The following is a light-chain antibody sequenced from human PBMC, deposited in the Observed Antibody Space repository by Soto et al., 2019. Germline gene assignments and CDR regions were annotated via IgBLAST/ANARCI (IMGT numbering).Light chain of an antibody. CDR2: KAS. CDR1: QSINSW. J-gene: IGKJ4*01. CDR3: QQYNNYSGLT. V-gene: IGKV1-5*03. Sequence: DIQMTQSPSTLSASVGDRVTITCRASQSINSWLAWYQQKPGKAPKLLIYKASSLESGVPSRFSGSGSGTEFTLTISSLQPDDFATYCCQQYNNYSGLTFGGGTKVEIK.